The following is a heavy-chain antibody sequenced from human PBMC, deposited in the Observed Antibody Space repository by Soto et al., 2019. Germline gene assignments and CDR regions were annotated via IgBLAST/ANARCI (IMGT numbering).Heavy chain of an antibody. J-gene: IGHJ4*02. Sequence: ASVKVSCKASGYTFTSYDINWVRQATGQGLEWMGWMNPNSGSTGYAQKFQGRVTMTRDTSINTAYMELSSLRSEDTAVYYCAREVTTGTLDYWGQGTPVTVSS. CDR3: AREVTTGTLDY. CDR2: MNPNSGST. V-gene: IGHV1-8*01. D-gene: IGHD1-1*01. CDR1: GYTFTSYD.